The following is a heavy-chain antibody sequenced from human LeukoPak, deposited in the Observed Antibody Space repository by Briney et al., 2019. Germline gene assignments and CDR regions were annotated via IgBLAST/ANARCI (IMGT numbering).Heavy chain of an antibody. D-gene: IGHD4-11*01. V-gene: IGHV3-23*01. CDR2: IISGGST. J-gene: IGHJ3*02. Sequence: PGGSLRLPCAASGFTFSNNGMSWVRQAPGKGLEWVSSIISGGSTYYADSVKGRFTISRDNSKKTLYLQMNSLRAEDTAVYYCARDLHGAFDIWGQGTMVTVSA. CDR1: GFTFSNNG. CDR3: ARDLHGAFDI.